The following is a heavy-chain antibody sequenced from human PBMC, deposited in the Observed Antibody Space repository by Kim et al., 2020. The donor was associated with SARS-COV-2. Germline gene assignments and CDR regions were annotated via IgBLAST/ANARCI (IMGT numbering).Heavy chain of an antibody. J-gene: IGHJ3*02. V-gene: IGHV3-23*01. Sequence: SVTGRFAISRCNSKNTLYLQMNSLRAEDTAVYYCAKDRSDTAMIRGAFDIWGQGTMVTVSS. CDR3: AKDRSDTAMIRGAFDI. D-gene: IGHD5-18*01.